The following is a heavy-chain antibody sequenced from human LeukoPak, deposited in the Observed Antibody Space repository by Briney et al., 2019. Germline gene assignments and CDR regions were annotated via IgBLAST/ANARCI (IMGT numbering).Heavy chain of an antibody. D-gene: IGHD2-2*03. CDR3: ATGSGYCSSTSCPPFDY. CDR1: GYTFTGYY. V-gene: IGHV1-2*06. CDR2: INPNSGGT. J-gene: IGHJ4*02. Sequence: ASVKVSCKASGYTFTGYYMHWVRQAPGQGLEWMGRINPNSGGTNYAQKFQGRVTMTRDTSISTAYMELSRLRSDDTAVYYCATGSGYCSSTSCPPFDYWGQGTLVTVSS.